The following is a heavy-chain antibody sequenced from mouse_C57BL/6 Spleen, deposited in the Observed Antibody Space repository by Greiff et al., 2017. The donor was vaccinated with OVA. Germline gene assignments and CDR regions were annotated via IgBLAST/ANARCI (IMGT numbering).Heavy chain of an antibody. CDR3: TRNSNYDYAMDY. V-gene: IGHV1-15*01. J-gene: IGHJ4*01. CDR1: GYTFTDYE. Sequence: VQLQQSGAELVRPGASVTLSCKASGYTFTDYEMHWVKQTPVHGLEWIGALDPETGGTAYNQKFKGKAILTADKSSSTAYMELRSLTSEDSAVYYCTRNSNYDYAMDYWGQGTAVTVSS. CDR2: LDPETGGT. D-gene: IGHD2-5*01.